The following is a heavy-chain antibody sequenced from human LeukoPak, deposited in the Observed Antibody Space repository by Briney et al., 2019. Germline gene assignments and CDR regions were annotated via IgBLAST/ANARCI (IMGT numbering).Heavy chain of an antibody. CDR1: GYTFTGYY. CDR2: INPNSGDT. D-gene: IGHD6-6*01. V-gene: IGHV1-2*02. Sequence: ASVKVSCKASGYTFTGYYMHWVRQAPGQGLEWMGWINPNSGDTNYAQKFQGRVTMTRDTSISTAYMELSGLRSDDTAVYYCTRGSTIAAREFDYWGQGTLVTVSS. CDR3: TRGSTIAAREFDY. J-gene: IGHJ4*02.